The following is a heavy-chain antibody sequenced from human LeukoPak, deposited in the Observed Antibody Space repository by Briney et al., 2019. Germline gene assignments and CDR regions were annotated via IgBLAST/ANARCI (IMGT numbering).Heavy chain of an antibody. V-gene: IGHV4-59*01. D-gene: IGHD3-16*01. J-gene: IGHJ3*02. CDR2: IYHSGST. CDR3: ARRSWAARDAFDI. Sequence: SETLSLTCSVSGVSISSDNWNWIRQPPGKGLEWIGYIYHSGSTNYNPSLKSRVTISVDTSKNQFSLKLSSVTAADTAVYFCARRSWAARDAFDIWGQGTMVTVSS. CDR1: GVSISSDN.